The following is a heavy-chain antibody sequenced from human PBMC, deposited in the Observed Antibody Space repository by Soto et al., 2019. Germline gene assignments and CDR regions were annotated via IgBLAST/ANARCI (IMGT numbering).Heavy chain of an antibody. J-gene: IGHJ4*02. CDR2: ISGSGGST. Sequence: GGSLRRSCSASGCTFSSYAMSWVRQAPGKGLEWVSAISGSGGSTYYADSVKGRFTISRDNSKTTLYLQMNSLRAEDTALYYCAKKYPGTRPFDYWGQGTLVTVSS. CDR3: AKKYPGTRPFDY. CDR1: GCTFSSYA. D-gene: IGHD2-2*01. V-gene: IGHV3-23*01.